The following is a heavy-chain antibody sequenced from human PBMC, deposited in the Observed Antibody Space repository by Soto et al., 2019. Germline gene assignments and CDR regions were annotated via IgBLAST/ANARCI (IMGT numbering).Heavy chain of an antibody. CDR1: GYTFTSYA. V-gene: IGHV1-3*01. Sequence: ASVKVSCKASGYTFTSYAMHWVRQAPGQRLEWMGWINAGNGNTKYSQKFQGRVTITRDTSASTAYMELSSLRSEDTAVYYCARDLGGSGRNWFDPWGQGTLVTVSS. D-gene: IGHD3-10*01. CDR2: INAGNGNT. CDR3: ARDLGGSGRNWFDP. J-gene: IGHJ5*02.